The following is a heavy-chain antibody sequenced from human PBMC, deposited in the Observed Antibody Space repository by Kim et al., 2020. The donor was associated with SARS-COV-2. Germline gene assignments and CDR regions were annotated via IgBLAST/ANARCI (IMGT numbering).Heavy chain of an antibody. D-gene: IGHD3-3*01. CDR2: IYYSGST. CDR1: GGSISSYY. Sequence: SETLSLTCTVSGGSISSYYWSWIRQPPGKGLEWIGYIYYSGSTNYNPSLKSRVTISVDTSKNQFSLKLSSVTAADTAVYYCARGAPTTIFGVVTLYYYMDVWGKGTTVTVSS. V-gene: IGHV4-59*08. CDR3: ARGAPTTIFGVVTLYYYMDV. J-gene: IGHJ6*03.